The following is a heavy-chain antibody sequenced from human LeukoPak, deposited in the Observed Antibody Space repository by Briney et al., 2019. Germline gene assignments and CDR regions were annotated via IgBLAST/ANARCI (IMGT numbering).Heavy chain of an antibody. V-gene: IGHV1-2*02. CDR2: INPNSGGT. J-gene: IGHJ3*02. CDR1: GYTFTSYG. CDR3: ARIRDGYNDAHDI. Sequence: ASVKVSCKASGYTFTSYGISWVRQAPGQGLEWMGWINPNSGGTNYAQKFQGRVTMTRDTSISTAYMELSSLRSEDTAIYYCARIRDGYNDAHDIWGQGTVVTVPS. D-gene: IGHD5-24*01.